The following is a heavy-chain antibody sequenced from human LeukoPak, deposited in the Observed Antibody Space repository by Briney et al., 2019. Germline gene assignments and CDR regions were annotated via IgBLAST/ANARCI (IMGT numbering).Heavy chain of an antibody. CDR2: IIPIFGTA. D-gene: IGHD3-9*01. V-gene: IGHV1-69*13. CDR1: GGTFSSYA. CDR3: ARGTRQYYDILTGYSYFDY. J-gene: IGHJ4*02. Sequence: ASVKVSCKASGGTFSSYAISWVRQAPGQGREWMGGIIPIFGTANYAQKFQGRVTITADESTSTAYMELSSLRSEDTAVYYCARGTRQYYDILTGYSYFDYWGQGTLVTVSS.